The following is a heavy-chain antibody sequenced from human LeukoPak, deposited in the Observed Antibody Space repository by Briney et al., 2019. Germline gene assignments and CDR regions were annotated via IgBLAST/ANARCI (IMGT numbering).Heavy chain of an antibody. CDR3: AKDRSEFWSGYYDAFDM. CDR1: GFTFSSYA. D-gene: IGHD3-3*01. CDR2: ISSSGGST. V-gene: IGHV3-23*01. Sequence: PGGSLRLSCAASGFTFSSYAMSWVRQAPGKGLEWVSAISSSGGSTYYADSVKGRFTISRDNSKNTRYLQMNSLRPEDTALYYCAKDRSEFWSGYYDAFDMWGQGTMVTVSS. J-gene: IGHJ3*02.